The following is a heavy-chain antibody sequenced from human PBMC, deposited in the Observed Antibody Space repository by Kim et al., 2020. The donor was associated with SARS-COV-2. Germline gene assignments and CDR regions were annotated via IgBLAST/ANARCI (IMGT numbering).Heavy chain of an antibody. Sequence: GGSLRLSCAASGFTVSSNYMSWVRQAPGKGLEWVSVIYSGGSTYYADSVKGRFTISRHNSKNTLYLQMNSLRAEDTAVYYCARGYCTNGVCYADAFDIWGQGTMVTVSS. CDR3: ARGYCTNGVCYADAFDI. V-gene: IGHV3-53*04. CDR2: IYSGGST. J-gene: IGHJ3*02. CDR1: GFTVSSNY. D-gene: IGHD2-8*01.